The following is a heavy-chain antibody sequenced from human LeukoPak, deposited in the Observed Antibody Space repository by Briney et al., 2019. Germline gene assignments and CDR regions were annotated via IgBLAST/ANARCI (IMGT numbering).Heavy chain of an antibody. CDR1: GGSISSSSHY. V-gene: IGHV4-39*07. D-gene: IGHD3-9*01. CDR3: ARGDRYYDILTGYFSSFDI. Sequence: SETLSLTCTVSGGSISSSSHYWGWIRQPPGKGLEWIGSMYYRGSTYHNPSLKSRVTISVDTSKNQFSLKLSSVTAADTAVYYCARGDRYYDILTGYFSSFDIWGQGTMVTVSS. J-gene: IGHJ3*02. CDR2: MYYRGST.